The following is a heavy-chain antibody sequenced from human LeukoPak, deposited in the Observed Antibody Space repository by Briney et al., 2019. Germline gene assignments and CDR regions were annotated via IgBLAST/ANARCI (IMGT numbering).Heavy chain of an antibody. Sequence: PSETLSLTCTVSGGSISSYYWSWIRQPPGKGLEWIGYIYYSGSTNYNPSLKSRVTISVDTSKNQFSLKLSSVTAADTAVYYCARSTTSIVVVPAATVWGQETLVTVSS. CDR2: IYYSGST. CDR3: ARSTTSIVVVPAATV. V-gene: IGHV4-59*01. J-gene: IGHJ4*02. CDR1: GGSISSYY. D-gene: IGHD2-2*01.